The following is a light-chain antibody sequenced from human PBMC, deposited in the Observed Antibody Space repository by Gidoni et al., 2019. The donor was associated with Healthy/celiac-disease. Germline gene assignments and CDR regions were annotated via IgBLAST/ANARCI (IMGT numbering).Light chain of an antibody. J-gene: IGLJ2*01. CDR1: SSNIGNNY. CDR2: DNK. V-gene: IGLV1-51*01. Sequence: QSVLTPPPSVSAAPGQKVTISCSGSSSNIGNNYVSWYQQLPGTAPKLLIYDNKKRPSGIPDRFSGSKSGTSATLGITGLQTGDEADYYCGTWDSSLSVVFGGGTKLTVL. CDR3: GTWDSSLSVV.